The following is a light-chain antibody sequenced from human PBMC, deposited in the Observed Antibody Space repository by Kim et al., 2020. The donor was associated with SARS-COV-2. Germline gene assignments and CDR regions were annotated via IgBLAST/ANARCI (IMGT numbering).Light chain of an antibody. CDR2: GAS. V-gene: IGKV3-20*01. CDR3: QQYGSTPPWT. CDR1: HSLSNSY. Sequence: PWKRATPSFRGSHSLSNSYLAWYQQKPRQPPRLLLYGASSRATGIPPRISGSGSWADFSLTISRLQPEDFAVYYCQQYGSTPPWTFGQGTKVEIK. J-gene: IGKJ1*01.